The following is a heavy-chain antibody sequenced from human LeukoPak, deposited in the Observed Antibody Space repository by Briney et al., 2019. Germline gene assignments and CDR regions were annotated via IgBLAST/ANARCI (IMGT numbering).Heavy chain of an antibody. CDR2: IYTSGST. D-gene: IGHD3-10*01. V-gene: IGHV4-61*02. J-gene: IGHJ6*03. CDR1: GGSISSGSYY. Sequence: SETLSLTCAVSGGSISSGSYYWSWIRQPAGKGLEWIGRIYTSGSTNYNPSLKSRVTISVDTSKNQFSLKLSSVTAADTAVYYCARVPIDSGSYYYYYYYMEVWGKGTTVTVSS. CDR3: ARVPIDSGSYYYYYYYMEV.